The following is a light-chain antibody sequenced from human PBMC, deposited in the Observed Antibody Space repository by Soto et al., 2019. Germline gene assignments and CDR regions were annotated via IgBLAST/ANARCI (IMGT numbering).Light chain of an antibody. CDR1: QGIGSY. V-gene: IGKV1-9*01. Sequence: DIQMTQSPSFLSASVGDRVTITCRANQGIGSYLAWYQQTPGQAPKLLIYAASSLQSGVPSRFSGSGSGTEFSLTISSLHPEDFATYYCQQLNSYPQTCGQGKRLEIK. J-gene: IGKJ5*01. CDR3: QQLNSYPQT. CDR2: AAS.